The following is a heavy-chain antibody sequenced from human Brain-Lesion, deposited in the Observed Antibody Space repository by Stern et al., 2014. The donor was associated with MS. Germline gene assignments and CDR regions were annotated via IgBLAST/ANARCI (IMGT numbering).Heavy chain of an antibody. V-gene: IGHV4-61*02. CDR3: ARGRVVPGFQYYATDV. CDR2: IFNSGST. D-gene: IGHD2-2*01. J-gene: IGHJ6*02. CDR1: GGSISSGGFY. Sequence: QVQLVESGPGLVKPSQTLSLSCTVSGGSISSGGFYWSWIRQPAGKGLEWIGRIFNSGSTSYTPSLKGRVPISIGTSKNQCSLRLNPMTAADTAVYYCARGRVVPGFQYYATDVWGQGTTVIVSS.